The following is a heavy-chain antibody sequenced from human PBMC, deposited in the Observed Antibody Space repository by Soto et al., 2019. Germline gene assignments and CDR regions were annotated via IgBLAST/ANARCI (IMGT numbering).Heavy chain of an antibody. Sequence: QVHLQQWGAGLLKPSETLSLTCAVYGESFIGYYWTWIRQPPGKGLEWIGEINHMGSTYYNPSLKSRVTISIDTSKNQFALKFTSVTAADTAVYYCARTDIVTTNWFDPWGQGTLVTGSS. D-gene: IGHD5-12*01. V-gene: IGHV4-34*02. J-gene: IGHJ5*02. CDR1: GESFIGYY. CDR3: ARTDIVTTNWFDP. CDR2: INHMGST.